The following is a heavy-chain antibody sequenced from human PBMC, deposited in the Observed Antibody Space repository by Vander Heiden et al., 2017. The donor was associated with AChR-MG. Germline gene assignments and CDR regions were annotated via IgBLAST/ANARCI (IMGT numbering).Heavy chain of an antibody. V-gene: IGHV1-2*02. CDR1: GYTFTGYD. Sequence: QVQLLQSGAEVKKPGASVQVSCKASGYTFTGYDIHWVRQAPGQGLEWMGCINPNSGGTNYAKKFQGRVTMTRDTSISTAYMELSRLRSDDTAVYYCARTEPYYDFWSGYRYYFDYWGQGTLVTVSS. J-gene: IGHJ4*02. CDR2: INPNSGGT. CDR3: ARTEPYYDFWSGYRYYFDY. D-gene: IGHD3-3*01.